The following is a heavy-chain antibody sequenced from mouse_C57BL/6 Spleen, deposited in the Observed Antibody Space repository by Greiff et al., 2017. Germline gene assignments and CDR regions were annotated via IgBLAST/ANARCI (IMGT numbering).Heavy chain of an antibody. CDR1: GYAFSSSW. CDR2: IYPGDGDT. Sequence: QVQLQQSGPELVKPGASVKISCKASGYAFSSSWMNWVKQRPGKGLEWIGRIYPGDGDTNYNGKFKGKATLTADKSSSTAYMQLSSLTSEDSAVYFGARSAQATEEYFDYWGQGTTLTVSS. V-gene: IGHV1-82*01. CDR3: ARSAQATEEYFDY. J-gene: IGHJ2*01. D-gene: IGHD3-2*02.